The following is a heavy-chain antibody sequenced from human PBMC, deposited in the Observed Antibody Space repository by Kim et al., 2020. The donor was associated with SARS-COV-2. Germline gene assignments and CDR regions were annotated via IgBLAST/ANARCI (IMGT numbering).Heavy chain of an antibody. Sequence: GGSLRLSCAASGFTFSSYSMNWVRQAPGKGLEWVSSISSSSSYIYYADSVKGRFTISRDNAKNSLYLQMNSLRAEDTAVYYCARCLHYGSGSYFADFDYWGQGTLVTVSS. CDR1: GFTFSSYS. V-gene: IGHV3-21*01. D-gene: IGHD3-10*01. CDR3: ARCLHYGSGSYFADFDY. J-gene: IGHJ4*02. CDR2: ISSSSSYI.